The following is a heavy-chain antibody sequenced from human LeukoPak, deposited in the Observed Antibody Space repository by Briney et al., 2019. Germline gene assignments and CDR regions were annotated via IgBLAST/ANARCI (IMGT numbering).Heavy chain of an antibody. CDR2: INHSGST. CDR1: GGSFSGYY. Sequence: PSETLSLTCAVYGGSFSGYYWSWIRQPPGKGLEWIGEINHSGSTNYNPSLKSRVTISVDTSKNQFSLKLSSVTAADTAVYYCARSPGDSGYVSWGQGTLVTVSS. V-gene: IGHV4-34*01. D-gene: IGHD5-12*01. CDR3: ARSPGDSGYVS. J-gene: IGHJ4*02.